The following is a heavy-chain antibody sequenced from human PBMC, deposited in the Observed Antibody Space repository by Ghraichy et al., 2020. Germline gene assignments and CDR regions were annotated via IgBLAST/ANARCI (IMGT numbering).Heavy chain of an antibody. J-gene: IGHJ4*02. V-gene: IGHV4-39*01. CDR1: GGSISSSSYY. CDR3: ARFSGGQLVFDY. Sequence: SETLSLTCTVSGGSISSSSYYWGWIRQPPGKGLEWIGSIYYSGSTYYNPSLKSRVTISVDTSKNQFSLKLSSVTAADTAVYYCARFSGGQLVFDYWGQGTLVTVSS. CDR2: IYYSGST. D-gene: IGHD6-13*01.